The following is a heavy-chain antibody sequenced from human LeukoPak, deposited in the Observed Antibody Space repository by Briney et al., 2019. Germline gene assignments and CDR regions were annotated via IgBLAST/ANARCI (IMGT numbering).Heavy chain of an antibody. D-gene: IGHD2-2*02. V-gene: IGHV5-51*01. Sequence: GESLKISCKGSGYSFTSYWIGWVRQMPGKGLEWMGIIYPGDSDTRYSPSFQGQVTISADKSISTAYLQWSSLKASDTAMYYCARLNYCSSTSCYRGAEEAFDIWGQGTMATVSS. CDR3: ARLNYCSSTSCYRGAEEAFDI. CDR1: GYSFTSYW. J-gene: IGHJ3*02. CDR2: IYPGDSDT.